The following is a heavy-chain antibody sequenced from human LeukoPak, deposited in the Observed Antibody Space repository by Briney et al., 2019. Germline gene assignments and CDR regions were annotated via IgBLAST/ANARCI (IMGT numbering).Heavy chain of an antibody. Sequence: GASVTVSCKASGYTFTSYAMHWVRQAPGQRLEWMGWINAGNGNTKYSQKFQGRVTITRDTSASTAYMELSSLRSEDTAVYYCARDWHYYDSSGYYYYYGMDVWGQGTTVTVSS. CDR3: ARDWHYYDSSGYYYYYGMDV. D-gene: IGHD3-22*01. CDR2: INAGNGNT. V-gene: IGHV1-3*01. CDR1: GYTFTSYA. J-gene: IGHJ6*02.